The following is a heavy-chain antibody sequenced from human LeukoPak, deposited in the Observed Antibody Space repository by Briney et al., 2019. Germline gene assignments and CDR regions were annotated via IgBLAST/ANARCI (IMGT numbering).Heavy chain of an antibody. CDR3: AIPEGGMRDAFDI. V-gene: IGHV5-51*01. CDR2: IYPGDSDT. D-gene: IGHD6-13*01. CDR1: GYSFTNYW. J-gene: IGHJ3*02. Sequence: GESLKISCKGSGYSFTNYWIGWVRQMPGKGQEWMGIIYPGDSDTRYSPSFQGQVTISANKSISTAYLQWSSLKASDTAMYYCAIPEGGMRDAFDIWGQGTIVTVSS.